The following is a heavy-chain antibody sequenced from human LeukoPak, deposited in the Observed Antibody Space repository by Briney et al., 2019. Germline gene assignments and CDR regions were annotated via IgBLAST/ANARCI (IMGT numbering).Heavy chain of an antibody. J-gene: IGHJ3*02. CDR1: GYTFTGYY. D-gene: IGHD2-15*01. CDR3: ARVGYCSGGSCYGRGAFDI. Sequence: GASVKVSRKASGYTFTGYYMHWVRQAPGQGLEWMGGIIPIFGTANYAQKFQGRVTITADESTSTAYMELSSLRSEDTAVYYCARVGYCSGGSCYGRGAFDIWGQGTMVTVSS. V-gene: IGHV1-69*13. CDR2: IIPIFGTA.